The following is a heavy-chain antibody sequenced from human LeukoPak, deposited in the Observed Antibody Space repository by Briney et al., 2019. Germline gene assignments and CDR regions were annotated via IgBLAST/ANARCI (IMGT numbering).Heavy chain of an antibody. V-gene: IGHV3-64D*06. CDR1: GFTFSSYA. J-gene: IGHJ6*02. Sequence: GGSLRLSCSASGFTFSSYAMHWVRQAPGKGLEYVSAISSNGGSTYYADSVKGRFTISRDNSKNTLYLQMSSLRAEDTAVYYCVKGHTAHYYYYGMDVWSQGTTVTVSS. CDR2: ISSNGGST. CDR3: VKGHTAHYYYYGMDV.